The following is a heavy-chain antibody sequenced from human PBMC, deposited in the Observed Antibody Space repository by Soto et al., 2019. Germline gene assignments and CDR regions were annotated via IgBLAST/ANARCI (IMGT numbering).Heavy chain of an antibody. CDR2: TYYRSKWYN. Sequence: KQSQTLSLTCAISGDSVSSTSAAWNWIRQSPSRGLEWLGRTYYRSKWYNDYAVSVKSRITINPDTSKNQFSLQLNSVTPEDTAVYYCARDRYCSGGSCYSNWFDPWGQGTLVTVSS. D-gene: IGHD2-15*01. CDR3: ARDRYCSGGSCYSNWFDP. CDR1: GDSVSSTSAA. V-gene: IGHV6-1*01. J-gene: IGHJ5*02.